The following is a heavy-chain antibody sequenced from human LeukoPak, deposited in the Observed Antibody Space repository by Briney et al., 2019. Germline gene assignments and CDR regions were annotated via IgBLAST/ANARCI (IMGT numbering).Heavy chain of an antibody. CDR1: GITFSRSW. V-gene: IGHV3-49*04. Sequence: GGSLRLSCAAPGITFSRSWMSWVRQAPGKGLEWVGFIRSKAYGGTTEYAASVKGRFTISRDDSKSIAYLQMNSLKTEDTAVYYCTRGMGGIVVVPAAMDAFDIWGQGTMVTVSS. D-gene: IGHD2-2*01. CDR3: TRGMGGIVVVPAAMDAFDI. CDR2: IRSKAYGGTT. J-gene: IGHJ3*02.